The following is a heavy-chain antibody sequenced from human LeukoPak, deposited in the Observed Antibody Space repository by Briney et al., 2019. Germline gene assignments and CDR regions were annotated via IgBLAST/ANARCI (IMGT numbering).Heavy chain of an antibody. CDR3: ARAGVYRFDS. CDR2: ISGDGSTT. J-gene: IGHJ4*02. D-gene: IGHD3-16*02. V-gene: IGHV3-74*01. Sequence: GGSLRLSCAASGFTFSSYWMHWVRQAPGMGLVWVSRISGDGSTTSYADSVKGRFTISRDNAKSALYLQMNSLTAEDTAVYYCARAGVYRFDSWGQGTLVTVSS. CDR1: GFTFSSYW.